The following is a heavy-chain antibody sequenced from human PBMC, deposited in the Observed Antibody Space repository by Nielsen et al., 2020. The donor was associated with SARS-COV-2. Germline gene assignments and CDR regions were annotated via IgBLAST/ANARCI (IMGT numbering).Heavy chain of an antibody. CDR3: ARGDYYYGMDV. J-gene: IGHJ6*02. CDR1: GGSISTYY. CDR2: IYYSGST. Sequence: SETLSLTCTVSGGSISTYYWSWIRQPPGKGLEWIGYIYYSGSTNYNPSLKSRVTISADTSKNQFSLKLGSVTAADTAVYYCARGDYYYGMDVWGQGTTVTVSS. V-gene: IGHV4-59*13.